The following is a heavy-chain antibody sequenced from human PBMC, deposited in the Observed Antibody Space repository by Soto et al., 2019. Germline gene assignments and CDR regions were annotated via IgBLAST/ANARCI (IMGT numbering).Heavy chain of an antibody. D-gene: IGHD1-1*01. CDR1: GGFVSSGSYY. CDR2: MSHSGGT. Sequence: QVQLQQWGAGLLKPSETLSLTCAVYGGFVSSGSYYWSWIRQPPGKGLEWIGEMSHSGGTHFNPPLKSRVTISVDTSKNQFSLKMSSVTAAGTALYYCARVERGTATTVVDAFDIWGPGTMVTVSS. CDR3: ARVERGTATTVVDAFDI. V-gene: IGHV4-34*01. J-gene: IGHJ3*02.